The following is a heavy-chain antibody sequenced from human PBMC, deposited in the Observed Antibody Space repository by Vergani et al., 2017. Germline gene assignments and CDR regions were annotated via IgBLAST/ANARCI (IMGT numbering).Heavy chain of an antibody. J-gene: IGHJ4*02. Sequence: EVQLLESGGGLVQPGGSLRLSCAASGFSFSNFGLSWVRQAPGRGLEWVSAISGRGNSAYYADSVKGRFTISRDNSKNTLYLQMNSLRAEDTAVYYCARGKQWLDYWGQGTLVTVSS. CDR1: GFSFSNFG. D-gene: IGHD3-22*01. V-gene: IGHV3-23*01. CDR3: ARGKQWLDY. CDR2: ISGRGNSA.